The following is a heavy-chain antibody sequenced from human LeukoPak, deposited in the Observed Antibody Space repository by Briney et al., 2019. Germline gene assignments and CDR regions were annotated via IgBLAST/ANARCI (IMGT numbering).Heavy chain of an antibody. CDR2: INQDGSEI. Sequence: GGSLRLSCAASGFTFSNYWMSWVRQAPGKGLEWLANINQDGSEIYYVDSVKGRFTISRDNGKNSLYLQINSLRADDTAVYYCARDQGSMIVVRTTNCFFDLWGRGTLVTDSS. CDR1: GFTFSNYW. V-gene: IGHV3-7*01. D-gene: IGHD3-22*01. J-gene: IGHJ2*01. CDR3: ARDQGSMIVVRTTNCFFDL.